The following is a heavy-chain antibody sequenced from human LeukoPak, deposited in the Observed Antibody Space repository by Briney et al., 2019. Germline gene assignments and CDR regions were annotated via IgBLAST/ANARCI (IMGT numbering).Heavy chain of an antibody. V-gene: IGHV3-74*01. CDR1: GLTFSSHW. CDR2: ITNDGSST. CDR3: ARDAKWFDP. Sequence: QTGGSLRLSCAASGLTFSSHWMHWVRQAPGKGLVWVSRITNDGSSTTYADSVKGRFTISRDNAKNSLYLQMNSLRAEDTAVYYCARDAKWFDPWGQGTLVTVSS. J-gene: IGHJ5*02.